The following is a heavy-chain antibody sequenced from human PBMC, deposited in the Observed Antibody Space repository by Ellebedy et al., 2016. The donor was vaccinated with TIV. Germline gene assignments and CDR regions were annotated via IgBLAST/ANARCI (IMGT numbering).Heavy chain of an antibody. D-gene: IGHD3-10*01. J-gene: IGHJ4*02. V-gene: IGHV5-51*01. CDR1: GFSFTNYW. Sequence: GESLKISCEASGFSFTNYWIGWVRQLPGKGLEWVEIIFPADSDVEYNPSFQGQVTVSADKSLNTAYLHWRILQAADSAMYYCARGGGFDGWGSHTFDYWGQGTLVTVSS. CDR2: IFPADSDV. CDR3: ARGGGFDGWGSHTFDY.